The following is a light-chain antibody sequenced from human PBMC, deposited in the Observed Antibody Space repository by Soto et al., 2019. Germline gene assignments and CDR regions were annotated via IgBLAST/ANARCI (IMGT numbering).Light chain of an antibody. J-gene: IGKJ2*01. CDR1: QSVSNNY. V-gene: IGKV3-20*01. Sequence: EVVLTRSPGTLSLSPGERATLSCRASQSVSNNYLAWYQQKPGQGPRLLIFGSSDRATGIPDRFSGSGSGTDFTLTISRLEPEDFAVYYCQQYCSPPPYTFGQGTKLEIK. CDR3: QQYCSPPPYT. CDR2: GSS.